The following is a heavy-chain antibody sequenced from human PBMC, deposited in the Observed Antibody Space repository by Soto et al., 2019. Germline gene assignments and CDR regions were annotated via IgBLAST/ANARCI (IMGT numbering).Heavy chain of an antibody. CDR1: GGSVSSGSYY. CDR3: ASIAAAQENWFDP. J-gene: IGHJ5*02. V-gene: IGHV4-61*01. CDR2: IYYSGST. Sequence: LSLTCTVSGGSVSSGSYYWSWIRQPPGKGLEWIGYIYYSGSTNYNPSLKSRVTISVDTSKNQFSLKLSSVTAADTAVYYCASIAAAQENWFDPWGQGTLVTVSS. D-gene: IGHD6-13*01.